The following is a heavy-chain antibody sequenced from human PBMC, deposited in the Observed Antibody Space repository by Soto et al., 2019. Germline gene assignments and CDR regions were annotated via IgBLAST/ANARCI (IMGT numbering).Heavy chain of an antibody. J-gene: IGHJ4*02. V-gene: IGHV4-59*01. CDR3: ARSVAVPGAHIDY. Sequence: QVQLQESGPGLVKPSETLSLTCSVSGGSIRGSYWSWLRQSPGKGLEWLGYVYYTGSTNYSPSLRSRVSISVDTSKNEFSLRLSSVTAADTAVYFCARSVAVPGAHIDYWGQGTQVTVSS. CDR1: GGSIRGSY. D-gene: IGHD6-19*01. CDR2: VYYTGST.